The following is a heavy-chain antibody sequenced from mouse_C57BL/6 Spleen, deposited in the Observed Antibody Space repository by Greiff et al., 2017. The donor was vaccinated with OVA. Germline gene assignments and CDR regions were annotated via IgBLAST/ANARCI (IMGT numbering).Heavy chain of an antibody. CDR1: GFSLTSYG. D-gene: IGHD1-1*01. J-gene: IGHJ4*01. V-gene: IGHV2-2*01. Sequence: VQRVESGPGLVQPSQSLSITCTVSGFSLTSYGVHWVRQSPGKGLEWLGVIWSGGSTDYNAAFISRLSISKDNSKSQVFFKMNSLQADDTAIYYCARATVVADYYAMDYWGQGTSVTVSS. CDR3: ARATVVADYYAMDY. CDR2: IWSGGST.